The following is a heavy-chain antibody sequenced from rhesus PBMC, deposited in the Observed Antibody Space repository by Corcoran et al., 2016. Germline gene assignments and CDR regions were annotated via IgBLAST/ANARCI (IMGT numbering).Heavy chain of an antibody. D-gene: IGHD4-35*01. CDR3: ARGGHYAPRNFDY. J-gene: IGHJ4*01. Sequence: QFQLVQSGAAVKKPGASVKVSCKTSGFTFGCSALSWLRQAPGHGFEWRVVNIPLVAVTNDAKIFQGRVTITADTSTSTAYMDLSSLISEDTALYYCARGGHYAPRNFDYWGQGVLVTVSS. CDR1: GFTFGCSA. CDR2: NIPLVAVT. V-gene: IGHV1-198*02.